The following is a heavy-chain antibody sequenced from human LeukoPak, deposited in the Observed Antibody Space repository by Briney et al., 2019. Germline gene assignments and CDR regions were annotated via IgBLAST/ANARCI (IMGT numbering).Heavy chain of an antibody. Sequence: ASVKVSCKAFGYTITGYYIHWVRQAPGQGLEWMGWINPNSGGTNYAQKFQGRVTMTRDTSISAVYMELSRLRSDDTAVYYCARDGTGVYNLVQYWGQGTLVTVSS. D-gene: IGHD5-24*01. J-gene: IGHJ4*02. CDR1: GYTITGYY. CDR3: ARDGTGVYNLVQY. V-gene: IGHV1-2*02. CDR2: INPNSGGT.